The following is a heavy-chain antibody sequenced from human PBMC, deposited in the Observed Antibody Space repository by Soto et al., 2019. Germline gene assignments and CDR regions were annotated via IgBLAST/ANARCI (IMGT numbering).Heavy chain of an antibody. CDR1: GGTFGSQG. Sequence: SVKVSCKASGGTFGSQGIAWVRQAPGQGLEWMGGFIAMLGTPTYAKKVQGRATISADESLTSSYLELRSLRYEDTGAYFCARAAMANFDYWGQGTVVTVSS. CDR3: ARAAMANFDY. D-gene: IGHD5-18*01. CDR2: FIAMLGTP. J-gene: IGHJ4*02. V-gene: IGHV1-69*13.